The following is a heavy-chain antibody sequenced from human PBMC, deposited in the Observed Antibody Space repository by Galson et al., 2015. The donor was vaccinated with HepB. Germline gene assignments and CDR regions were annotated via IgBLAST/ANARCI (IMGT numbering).Heavy chain of an antibody. CDR1: GFSLRTSGVG. Sequence: PALVTPTQTLTLTCTFSGFSLRTSGVGVGWIRQPPGKALEWLALIYWDDDKRYSPSLKSRLTITKDTSKNQVVLTMTNMDPVDTATYYCAHTPRETGAYYDFWSGYYPPYYFDYWGQGTLVTVSS. D-gene: IGHD3-3*01. V-gene: IGHV2-5*02. CDR2: IYWDDDK. CDR3: AHTPRETGAYYDFWSGYYPPYYFDY. J-gene: IGHJ4*02.